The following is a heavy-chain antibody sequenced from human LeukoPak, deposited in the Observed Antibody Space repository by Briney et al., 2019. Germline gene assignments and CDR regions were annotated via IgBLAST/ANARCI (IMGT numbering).Heavy chain of an antibody. CDR1: GFTFSSSA. CDR2: ISNNGGYT. J-gene: IGHJ4*02. D-gene: IGHD1-26*01. V-gene: IGHV3-23*01. CDR3: ARGALSESYPYYFDY. Sequence: GGSLRLSCAASGFTFSSSAMSWVRQAPGKGLEWVSAISNNGGYTYYADSVKGRFTISRDNSKNTLYLQMNSLRAEDTAVYYCARGALSESYPYYFDYWGQGTLVTVSS.